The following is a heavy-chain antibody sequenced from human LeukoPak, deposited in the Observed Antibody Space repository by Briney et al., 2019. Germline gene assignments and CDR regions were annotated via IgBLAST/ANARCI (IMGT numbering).Heavy chain of an antibody. J-gene: IGHJ4*02. D-gene: IGHD1-1*01. CDR2: ITWNSDDM. Sequence: PGRSLRLSCAASGFSFEAYGMYWVRQAPGKGLEWVSGITWNSDDMAYAYSVKGRFTSSRDNAKNCLYLQMNSLTVEDTALYYCTRVTSWRTGFDYWGQGTLVTVSS. V-gene: IGHV3-9*01. CDR1: GFSFEAYG. CDR3: TRVTSWRTGFDY.